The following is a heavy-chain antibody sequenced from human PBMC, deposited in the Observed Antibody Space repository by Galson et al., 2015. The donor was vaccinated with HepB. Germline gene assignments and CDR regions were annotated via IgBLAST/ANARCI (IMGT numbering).Heavy chain of an antibody. D-gene: IGHD6-19*01. V-gene: IGHV4-61*08. CDR1: GGSISSGGYY. CDR2: IYYSGST. CDR3: ARLPVAGAFDI. J-gene: IGHJ3*02. Sequence: SETLSLTCTVSGGSISSGGYYWSWIRQHPGKGLEWIGYIYYSGSTNYNPSLKSRVTISVDTSKNQFSLKLSSVTAADTAVYYCARLPVAGAFDIWGQGTMVTVSS.